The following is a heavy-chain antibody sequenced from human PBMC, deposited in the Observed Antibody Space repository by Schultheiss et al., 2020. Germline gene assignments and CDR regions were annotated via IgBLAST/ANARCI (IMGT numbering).Heavy chain of an antibody. J-gene: IGHJ5*02. Sequence: GGSLRLSCVASGFMFSTYSMNWVRQAPGKGLEWVSVIYSGGSTYYADSVKGRFTISRDNAKNSLFLQMNSLRAEDTAVYYCARGRGGRRDGGEAWGQGTLVTVSS. CDR3: ARGRGGRRDGGEA. D-gene: IGHD3-16*01. CDR1: GFMFSTYS. V-gene: IGHV3-66*02. CDR2: IYSGGST.